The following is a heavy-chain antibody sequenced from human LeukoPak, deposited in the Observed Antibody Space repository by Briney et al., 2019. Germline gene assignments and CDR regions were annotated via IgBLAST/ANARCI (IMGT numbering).Heavy chain of an antibody. D-gene: IGHD6-19*01. CDR2: ISGSGGST. CDR3: ATGYSTGWYYFDY. J-gene: IGHJ4*02. CDR1: GFTFSSYA. V-gene: IGHV3-23*01. Sequence: PWGSLRLSCAVSGFTFSSYAMSWVRQAPGEGLEWVSAISGSGGSTYYADSVKGRFTISRDNSKNTLYLQMNSLRAEDTAVYYCATGYSTGWYYFDYWGQGTLVTVSS.